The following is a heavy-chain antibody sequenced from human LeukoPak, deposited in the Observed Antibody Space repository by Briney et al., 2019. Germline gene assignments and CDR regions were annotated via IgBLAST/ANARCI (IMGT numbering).Heavy chain of an antibody. CDR1: GYTFTGYY. Sequence: ASVKVSCKASGYTFTGYYMHWVRQAPGQGLEWMGWNNPNSGGTKYAQKYQGRVTMTRDTSISTAYMELGRVRSDDTAVYNCAREVRDSAGLFDPWGQGTLVTVSS. V-gene: IGHV1-2*02. J-gene: IGHJ5*02. CDR3: AREVRDSAGLFDP. CDR2: NNPNSGGT. D-gene: IGHD1-26*01.